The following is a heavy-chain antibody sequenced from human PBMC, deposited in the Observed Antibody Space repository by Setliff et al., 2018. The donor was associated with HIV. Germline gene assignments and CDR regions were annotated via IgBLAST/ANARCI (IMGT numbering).Heavy chain of an antibody. Sequence: SETLSLTCTVSGASIRSHYWSWIRQPPGKGLEWIGYIYYSGSTNYNPSLKSRVTISVDTSKDQFSLKLSSVTAADTAMYYCARVLDYYDSSPYYFDYWGQGTLVTVSS. CDR2: IYYSGST. D-gene: IGHD3-22*01. J-gene: IGHJ4*02. CDR1: GASIRSHY. CDR3: ARVLDYYDSSPYYFDY. V-gene: IGHV4-59*11.